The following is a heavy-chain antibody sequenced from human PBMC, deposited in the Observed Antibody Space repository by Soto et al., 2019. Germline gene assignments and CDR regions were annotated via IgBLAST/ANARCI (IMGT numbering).Heavy chain of an antibody. D-gene: IGHD2-2*01. V-gene: IGHV3-33*01. CDR2: IWYDGSNK. J-gene: IGHJ6*03. CDR3: ARGGGPAYYYMDV. CDR1: GCTFSSYG. Sequence: GGSLRLSCAASGCTFSSYGMHWVRQAPGKGLEWVAVIWYDGSNKYYADSVKGRFTISRDNSKNTLYLQMNSLRAEDTAVYYCARGGGPAYYYMDVWGKGTTVTVSS.